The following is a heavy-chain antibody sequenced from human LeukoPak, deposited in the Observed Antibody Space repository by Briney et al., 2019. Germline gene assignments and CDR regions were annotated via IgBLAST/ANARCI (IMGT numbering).Heavy chain of an antibody. D-gene: IGHD3-3*01. CDR3: ARGTLYYDFWSGQSRTDAFDI. CDR1: GGSISSSNW. J-gene: IGHJ3*02. CDR2: IYHSGST. V-gene: IGHV4-4*02. Sequence: SGTLSLTCAVSGGSISSSNWWSWVRQPPGKGLEWIGEIYHSGSTNYNPSLKSRVTISVDKSKNQFSLKLSSVTAADTAVYYCARGTLYYDFWSGQSRTDAFDIWGQGTMVTVSS.